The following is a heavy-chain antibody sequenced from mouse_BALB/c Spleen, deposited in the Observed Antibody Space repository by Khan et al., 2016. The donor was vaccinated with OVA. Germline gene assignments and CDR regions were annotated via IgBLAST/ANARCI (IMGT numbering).Heavy chain of an antibody. V-gene: IGHV3-2*02. CDR3: ARGNYYGYYVDY. Sequence: EVQLQESGPGLVKPSQSLSLTCTVTGYSITSGYAWNWIRQFPGNKLEWMGYISYSGVTSYTPSLKSRSSITRDTSKNQFFLQLNSVTTEDTATYYCARGNYYGYYVDYWGQGTTLTVSS. J-gene: IGHJ2*01. CDR2: ISYSGVT. D-gene: IGHD1-1*01. CDR1: GYSITSGYA.